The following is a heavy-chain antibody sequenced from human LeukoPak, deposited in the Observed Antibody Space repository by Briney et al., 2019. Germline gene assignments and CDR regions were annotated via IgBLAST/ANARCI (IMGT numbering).Heavy chain of an antibody. V-gene: IGHV3-23*01. CDR1: GFTFSTSP. D-gene: IGHD2/OR15-2a*01. CDR2: IHAGGKDP. J-gene: IGHJ4*02. CDR3: TKGGHVFNPFYN. Sequence: GGSLRLSCAVSGFTFSTSPMGWVRQAPGKGLEWVSSIHAGGKDPFCADSVQGRCTISRDNSKNTLFLQLNSLRVEDTAIYFCTKGGHVFNPFYNWGQGTLVTVSS.